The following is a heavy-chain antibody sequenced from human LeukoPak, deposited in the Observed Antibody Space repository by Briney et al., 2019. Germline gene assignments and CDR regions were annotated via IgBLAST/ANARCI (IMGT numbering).Heavy chain of an antibody. CDR2: IKQDGSEK. D-gene: IGHD5-12*01. CDR3: ARDSGYEDY. Sequence: EWVANIKQDGSEKYYVDSVKGRFTISRDNAKNSLYLQMNSLRAEDTAVYYCARDSGYEDYWGQGTLVTVSS. J-gene: IGHJ4*02. V-gene: IGHV3-7*01.